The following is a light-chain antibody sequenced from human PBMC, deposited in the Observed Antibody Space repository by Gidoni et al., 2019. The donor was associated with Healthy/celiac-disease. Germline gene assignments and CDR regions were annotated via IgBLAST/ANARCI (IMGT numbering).Light chain of an antibody. CDR3: QQLNSFPLT. CDR2: AAS. V-gene: IGKV1-9*01. J-gene: IGKJ4*01. Sequence: DIQLTQSPSFLSASVVDRVTITCRASQGISSYLAWYQHKPGKAPKLLIYAASTLQSGVPSRFSGSGSGTEFTLTISSLQPEDFATYYCQQLNSFPLTFGGGTKVEIK. CDR1: QGISSY.